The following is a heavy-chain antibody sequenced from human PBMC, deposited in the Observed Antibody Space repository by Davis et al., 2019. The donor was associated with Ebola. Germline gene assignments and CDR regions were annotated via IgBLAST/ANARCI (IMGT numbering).Heavy chain of an antibody. Sequence: PGGSLRLSCAASGFTFSSYGMHWVRQAPGKGLEWVAVIWYDGSNKYYADSVKGRFTISRDNSKNTLYLQMNSLRIEDTAVYYCARGLMDWNDAHFDYWGQGTLVTVSS. CDR2: IWYDGSNK. CDR3: ARGLMDWNDAHFDY. D-gene: IGHD1-1*01. CDR1: GFTFSSYG. V-gene: IGHV3-33*01. J-gene: IGHJ4*02.